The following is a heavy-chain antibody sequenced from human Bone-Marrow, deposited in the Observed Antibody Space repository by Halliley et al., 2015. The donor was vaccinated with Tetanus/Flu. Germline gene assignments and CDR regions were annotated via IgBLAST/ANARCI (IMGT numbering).Heavy chain of an antibody. CDR1: GVSLTSSSYY. D-gene: IGHD3-16*02. CDR3: ARHYRHWLFDY. CDR2: LYYSGST. Sequence: TLSLTCTVSGVSLTSSSYYWGWIRHPPGKGLEWIGRLYYSGSTYYNPSLKSRVTISVDTSKNHLSLNLNSVTAADTAVYYCARHYRHWLFDYWGQGTLVTVSS. J-gene: IGHJ4*02. V-gene: IGHV4-39*01.